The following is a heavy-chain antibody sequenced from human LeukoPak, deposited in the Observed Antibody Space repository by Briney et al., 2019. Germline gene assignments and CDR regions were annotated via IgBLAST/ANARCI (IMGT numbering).Heavy chain of an antibody. D-gene: IGHD6-6*01. J-gene: IGHJ3*02. V-gene: IGHV1-69*05. CDR2: IIPIFGTA. CDR1: GGTFSSYA. Sequence: GASVKVSCKASGGTFSSYAISWVRQAPGQGLEWMGGIIPIFGTANYAQKFQGRVTITTDESTSTAYMELSSLRSEDTAVYYCASERRLEYSSSYDAFDIWGQVTMVTVSS. CDR3: ASERRLEYSSSYDAFDI.